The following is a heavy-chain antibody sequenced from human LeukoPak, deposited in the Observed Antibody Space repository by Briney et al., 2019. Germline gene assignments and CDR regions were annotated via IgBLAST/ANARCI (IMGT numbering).Heavy chain of an antibody. CDR2: INSDGSST. V-gene: IGHV3-74*01. CDR1: GFTFSSYW. CDR3: ARYAVDGYSYFDPYYYYGMDV. J-gene: IGHJ6*02. D-gene: IGHD5-18*01. Sequence: GGSLRLSCAASGFTFSSYWMHWVRQAPGKGLVWVSRINSDGSSTSYADSVKGRFTISRDNAKNTLYLQMNSLRAEDTAVYYCARYAVDGYSYFDPYYYYGMDVWGQGTTVTVSS.